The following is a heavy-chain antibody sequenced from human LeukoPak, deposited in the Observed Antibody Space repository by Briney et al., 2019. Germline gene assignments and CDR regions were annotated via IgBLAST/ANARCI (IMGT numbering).Heavy chain of an antibody. CDR2: MNPNSGNT. V-gene: IGHV1-8*03. D-gene: IGHD6-19*01. J-gene: IGHJ5*02. CDR3: ARAPFWRLVRSGSPCWFDP. CDR1: GYTFTSYD. Sequence: ASVKVSCKASGYTFTSYDINWVRQATGQGLEWMGWMNPNSGNTGYAQKFQGRVTITRNTSISTAYMELSSLRSEDTAVYYCARAPFWRLVRSGSPCWFDPWGQGTLVTVSS.